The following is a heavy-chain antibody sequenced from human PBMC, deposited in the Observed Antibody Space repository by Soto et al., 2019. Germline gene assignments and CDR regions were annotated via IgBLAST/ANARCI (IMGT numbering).Heavy chain of an antibody. D-gene: IGHD3-22*01. J-gene: IGHJ4*02. Sequence: ASVKVSCKASGYTFSSYDIHWVRLATGQGLEWMGWMNANSGNTGSAQRFQGRVTMTWNTATSTAYMEMSRMRSGDTAVYYCARGYYGRTGYYPIDYWGPGTLVTVSS. CDR2: MNANSGNT. CDR3: ARGYYGRTGYYPIDY. CDR1: GYTFSSYD. V-gene: IGHV1-8*01.